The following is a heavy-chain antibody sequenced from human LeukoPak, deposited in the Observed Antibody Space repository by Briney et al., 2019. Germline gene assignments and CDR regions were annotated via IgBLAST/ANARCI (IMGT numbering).Heavy chain of an antibody. J-gene: IGHJ4*02. CDR1: GFTFSSYA. CDR2: ISGSGGST. CDR3: AKDPDGSWYFDY. D-gene: IGHD6-13*01. V-gene: IGHV3-23*01. Sequence: GGSPRLSCAASGFTFSSYAMSWVRQAPGKGLEWVSAISGSGGSTYYADSVKGRFTISRDNSKNTLYLQMNSLRAEDTAVYYCAKDPDGSWYFDYWGQGTLVTVSS.